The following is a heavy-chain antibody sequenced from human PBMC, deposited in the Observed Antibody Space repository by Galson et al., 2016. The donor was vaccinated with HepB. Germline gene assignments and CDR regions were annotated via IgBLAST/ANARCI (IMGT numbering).Heavy chain of an antibody. CDR3: ARLSSYGGY. CDR2: IYYSGST. V-gene: IGHV4-61*01. Sequence: SETLSLTCTVSGGSVSSGSYYWSWIRQPPGKGLEWIGNIYYSGSTNYNPSLKSRVTISVDTSKNQFSLKLSSVTAADTAVYYCARLSSYGGYWGQGTLVTVSS. J-gene: IGHJ4*02. CDR1: GGSVSSGSYY. D-gene: IGHD5-18*01.